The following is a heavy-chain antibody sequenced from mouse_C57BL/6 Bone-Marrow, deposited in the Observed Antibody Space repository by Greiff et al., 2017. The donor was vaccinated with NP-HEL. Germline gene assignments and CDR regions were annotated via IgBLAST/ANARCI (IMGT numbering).Heavy chain of an antibody. V-gene: IGHV1-82*01. CDR2: IYPGDGDT. CDR1: GYAFSSSC. J-gene: IGHJ4*01. CDR3: ASVDPGDY. Sequence: QVQLQQSGPELVKPGASVKISCKASGYAFSSSCMNWVKQRPGKGLEWIGRIYPGDGDTNYNGKFKGKATLTADKSSSTAYMQLSSLTSEDSAVYFCASVDPGDYWGQGTSVTVSS.